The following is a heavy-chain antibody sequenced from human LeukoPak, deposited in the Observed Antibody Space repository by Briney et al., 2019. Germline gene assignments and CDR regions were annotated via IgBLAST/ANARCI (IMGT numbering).Heavy chain of an antibody. CDR3: ARAHITMVRGVIITDWFDP. CDR2: ISAYNGNT. V-gene: IGHV1-18*01. CDR1: GYTFTSYG. D-gene: IGHD3-10*01. J-gene: IGHJ5*02. Sequence: ASVKVSCKASGYTFTSYGISWVRRAPGQGLEWMGWISAYNGNTNYAQKLQGRVTMTTDTSTSTAYMELRSLRSDDTAVYYCARAHITMVRGVIITDWFDPWGQGTLVTVSS.